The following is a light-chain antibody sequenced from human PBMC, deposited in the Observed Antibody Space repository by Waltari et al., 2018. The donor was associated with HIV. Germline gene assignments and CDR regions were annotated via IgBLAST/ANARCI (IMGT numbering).Light chain of an antibody. Sequence: QSVLTQPPSVSGTPGQRVTISCSGSTSNVGSNTVKWYQQLPGTAPKIIIYTNDRRPSWVPDRLSGSKSGTSASLAISGLQSEDEADYYCASWDGGLNVVFGGGTKLTVL. CDR1: TSNVGSNT. CDR3: ASWDGGLNVV. CDR2: TND. V-gene: IGLV1-44*01. J-gene: IGLJ2*01.